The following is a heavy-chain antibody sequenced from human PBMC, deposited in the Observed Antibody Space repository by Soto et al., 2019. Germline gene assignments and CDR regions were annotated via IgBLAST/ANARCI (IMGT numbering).Heavy chain of an antibody. J-gene: IGHJ4*02. V-gene: IGHV2-5*02. D-gene: IGHD4-17*01. Sequence: QITLKESGPTLVKPTQTLTLTCTFSGFSLRTSGVGVGWIRQPPGKALEWLALIYWDDGKRYSPSLKSRLTITKDTSKNQVVLTMTNVDPVDTATYYCAHLTTGGFYLDYWGQGTLVSVSS. CDR1: GFSLRTSGVG. CDR3: AHLTTGGFYLDY. CDR2: IYWDDGK.